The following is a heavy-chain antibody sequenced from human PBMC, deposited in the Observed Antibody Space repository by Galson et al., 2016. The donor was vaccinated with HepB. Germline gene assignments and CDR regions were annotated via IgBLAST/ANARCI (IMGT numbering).Heavy chain of an antibody. V-gene: IGHV4-4*02. CDR1: GGSISSSNW. CDR3: ARRGSFYYYYGMDV. Sequence: SETLSLTCAVSGGSISSSNWWSWVRQPPGKGLEWIGEIYHSGSTNYNPGLKSRVSLSVDRSKNQLSLKLSSVTAADTAVYYCARRGSFYYYYGMDVWGQGTTVTVSS. CDR2: IYHSGST. D-gene: IGHD3-10*01. J-gene: IGHJ6*02.